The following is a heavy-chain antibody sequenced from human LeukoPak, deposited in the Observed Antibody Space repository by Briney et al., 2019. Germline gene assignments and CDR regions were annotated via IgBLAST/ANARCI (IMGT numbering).Heavy chain of an antibody. CDR3: ARAENTPRGAEYFQH. J-gene: IGHJ1*01. V-gene: IGHV4-61*08. Sequence: SETLSLTCTVSGGSISSVDYYWGWIRQPPGKGLEWMGYIYYSGSTNYNPSLKRRVTMSVDTSKNQFSLKLSSVPAADTAVYYCARAENTPRGAEYFQHWGQGTLVTVSS. D-gene: IGHD1-14*01. CDR2: IYYSGST. CDR1: GGSISSVDYY.